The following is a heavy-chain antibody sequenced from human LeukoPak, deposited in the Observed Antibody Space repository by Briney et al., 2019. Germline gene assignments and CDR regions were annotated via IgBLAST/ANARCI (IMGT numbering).Heavy chain of an antibody. Sequence: GGSLRLSCAASGFTFSIYTMNWGRQAPGKGLKWVSIINYNGRNTYYADSVKGRVTISRDNSKNMVYLQMNRLRAEDTAIYYCAKDGHCPDSICPTNIAVAGYVDSWGQGTLVTVSS. CDR3: AKDGHCPDSICPTNIAVAGYVDS. CDR1: GFTFSIYT. D-gene: IGHD6-19*01. V-gene: IGHV3-23*01. CDR2: INYNGRNT. J-gene: IGHJ4*02.